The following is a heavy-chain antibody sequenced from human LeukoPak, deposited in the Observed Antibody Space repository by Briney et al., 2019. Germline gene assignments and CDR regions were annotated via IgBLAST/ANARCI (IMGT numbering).Heavy chain of an antibody. J-gene: IGHJ4*02. Sequence: SETLSLTCTVSGGSISSGSYYWSWIRQPAGKGLEWIGRMSTSGSTNYNPSLKSRVTISVDTSKNQFSLKLSSVTAADTAVYYCAREGGYSYGDAPLHFDYWGQGTLVTVSS. CDR3: AREGGYSYGDAPLHFDY. CDR2: MSTSGST. CDR1: GGSISSGSYY. D-gene: IGHD5-18*01. V-gene: IGHV4-61*02.